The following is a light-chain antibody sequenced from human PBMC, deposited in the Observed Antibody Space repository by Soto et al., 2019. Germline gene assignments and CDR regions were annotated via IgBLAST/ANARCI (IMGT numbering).Light chain of an antibody. J-gene: IGKJ5*01. V-gene: IGKV1-39*01. Sequence: DIQMTQSPSSLSASVGDRVTITCRASQPISTYLNWYQQKPGKAPKLLIYKASTLKSGVPSRFSGSGSGTEFTLTISSLQPDDFATYYCQQSYSTPITFGQGTRLEIK. CDR2: KAS. CDR3: QQSYSTPIT. CDR1: QPISTY.